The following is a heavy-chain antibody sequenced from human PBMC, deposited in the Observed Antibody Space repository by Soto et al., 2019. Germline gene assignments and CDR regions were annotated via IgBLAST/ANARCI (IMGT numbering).Heavy chain of an antibody. Sequence: GGSLRLSCAASGFTFSSYWMHWVRQAPGKGLVWVSRINSDGSSTSYADSVKGRFTISRDNAKNTLYLQMNSLRAEDTAVYYCARDGPRGIVVGTAIFDYWGQGTLVTVSS. J-gene: IGHJ4*02. D-gene: IGHD2-21*02. V-gene: IGHV3-74*01. CDR1: GFTFSSYW. CDR3: ARDGPRGIVVGTAIFDY. CDR2: INSDGSST.